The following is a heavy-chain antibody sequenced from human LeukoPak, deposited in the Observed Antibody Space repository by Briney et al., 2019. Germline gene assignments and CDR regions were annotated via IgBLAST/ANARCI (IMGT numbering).Heavy chain of an antibody. D-gene: IGHD6-13*01. Sequence: PSETLSLTCTVSGGSISSSSYYWGWIRQPPGKGLEWIGSIYYSGSTYYNPSLKSRVTISVDTSKNQFSLKLSSVTAADTAVYYCARHAALYSSSWYLDYWGQGTLATVSS. V-gene: IGHV4-39*01. J-gene: IGHJ4*02. CDR3: ARHAALYSSSWYLDY. CDR1: GGSISSSSYY. CDR2: IYYSGST.